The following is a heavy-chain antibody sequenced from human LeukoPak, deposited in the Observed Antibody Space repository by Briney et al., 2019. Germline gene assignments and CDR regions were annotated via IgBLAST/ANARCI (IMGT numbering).Heavy chain of an antibody. CDR1: GFTVSSNY. CDR2: IYSGGST. D-gene: IGHD6-13*01. V-gene: IGHV3-53*01. J-gene: IGHJ6*02. Sequence: SGGSLRLSCAASGFTVSSNYMSWVRQAPGKGLEWVSVIYSGGSTYYADSVKGRFTISRDNSKNTLYLQMNSLRAEDTAVYYCAGDLLAAAGTDVSYYGMDVWGQGTTVTVSS. CDR3: AGDLLAAAGTDVSYYGMDV.